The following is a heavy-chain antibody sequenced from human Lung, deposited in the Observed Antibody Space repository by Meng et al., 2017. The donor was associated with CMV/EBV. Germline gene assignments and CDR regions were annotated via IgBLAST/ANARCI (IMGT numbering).Heavy chain of an antibody. J-gene: IGHJ5*02. D-gene: IGHD3-3*01. CDR1: AYTFTSYD. Sequence: ASXXVSXKASAYTFTSYDINWVRQATGQGLEWMGWMNPNSGNTGYAQKFQGRVTMTRNTSISTAYMELSSLRSEDTAVYYCARGLWSGIKGWFDPWGQGTLVTVSS. CDR3: ARGLWSGIKGWFDP. V-gene: IGHV1-8*01. CDR2: MNPNSGNT.